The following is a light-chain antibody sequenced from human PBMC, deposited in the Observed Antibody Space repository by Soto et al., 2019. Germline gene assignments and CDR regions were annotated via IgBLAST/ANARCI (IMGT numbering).Light chain of an antibody. CDR2: KAS. CDR1: QTISSW. V-gene: IGKV1-5*03. J-gene: IGKJ1*01. CDR3: QHYNSYSEA. Sequence: DIQMTQSPSTLSGSVGDRVTITCRASQTISSWLAWYQQKPGKAPKLLIYKASTLKSGVRSRFSGSGSGTEFTVTISSLQPDEFATDYGQHYNSYSEAFGQGTKVELK.